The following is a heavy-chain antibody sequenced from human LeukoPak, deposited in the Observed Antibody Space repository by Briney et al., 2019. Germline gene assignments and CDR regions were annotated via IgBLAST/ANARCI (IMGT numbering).Heavy chain of an antibody. CDR1: GFTFTSSA. V-gene: IGHV1-58*01. CDR3: AADRYHPEGRNWFDP. CDR2: IVVGSGNT. Sequence: SVKVSCKASGFTFTSSAVQWVRQARGQRLEWIGWIVVGSGNTNYAQKFQERVTITRDMSTSTAYMELGSLRSEDTAVYYCAADRYHPEGRNWFDPWGQGTLVTVSS. J-gene: IGHJ5*02. D-gene: IGHD3-9*01.